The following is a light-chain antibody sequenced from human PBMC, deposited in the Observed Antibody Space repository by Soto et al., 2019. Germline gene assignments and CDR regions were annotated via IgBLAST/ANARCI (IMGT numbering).Light chain of an antibody. V-gene: IGLV3-21*02. CDR2: DDS. J-gene: IGLJ1*01. Sequence: YGLTQPPSVSVAPGQTAKFTCGGNNIGSKGVHWYQQKPGQAPVLVVCDDSDRPSGIPERFSGSNSGNTATLTISRVEAGEEADYYCQVWDSSADRSVFGAGSKGTVL. CDR1: NIGSKG. CDR3: QVWDSSADRSV.